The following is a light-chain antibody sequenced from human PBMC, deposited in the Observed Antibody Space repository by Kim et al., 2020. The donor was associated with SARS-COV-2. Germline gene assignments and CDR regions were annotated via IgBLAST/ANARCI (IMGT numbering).Light chain of an antibody. CDR2: DAS. Sequence: ETVLTQSPGILSLSPGDRATLSCRASQSVSGYFAWYQQRPGQAPRLVIYDASTRASGIPDRFSGSGSGTDFTLVISRLEPEDFAVYYCQQYARLPNTFGQGTKLEI. CDR1: QSVSGY. V-gene: IGKV3-20*01. J-gene: IGKJ2*01. CDR3: QQYARLPNT.